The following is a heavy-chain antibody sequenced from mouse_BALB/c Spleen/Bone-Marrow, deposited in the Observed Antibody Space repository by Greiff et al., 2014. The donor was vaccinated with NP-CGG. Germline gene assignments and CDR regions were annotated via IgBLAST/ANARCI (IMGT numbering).Heavy chain of an antibody. CDR2: IDPANGNT. CDR1: GYTFKDNF. D-gene: IGHD2-12*01. J-gene: IGHJ4*01. Sequence: VQLQQSGAELVKPGASVKLSCKASGYTFKDNFIHWVKQRPEQGLEWIGRIDPANGNTNYAQTFQGKATIRTDTSSNTAYLQLSSLTSEDTSDYYCADWGTYEGGALDYWGQGPSVTVSS. CDR3: ADWGTYEGGALDY. V-gene: IGHV14-3*02.